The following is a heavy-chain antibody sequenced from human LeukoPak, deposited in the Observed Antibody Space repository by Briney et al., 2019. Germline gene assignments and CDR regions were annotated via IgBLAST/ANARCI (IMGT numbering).Heavy chain of an antibody. CDR2: MSPDDGFT. CDR1: ADTLSGDD. CDR3: ATESAITISGVVFHYFDP. V-gene: IGHV1-8*01. Sequence: ASVKVSCKSSADTLSGDDVHWVRQAPGQGLEWLGWMSPDDGFTGYAQDFQGRLTMTTDATINTVFMELSSLKSEDTAVYYCATESAITISGVVFHYFDPWSQGTLVTVSS. D-gene: IGHD3-3*01. J-gene: IGHJ5*02.